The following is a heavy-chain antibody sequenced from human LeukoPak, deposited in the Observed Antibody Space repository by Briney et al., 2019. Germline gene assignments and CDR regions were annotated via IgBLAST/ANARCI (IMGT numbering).Heavy chain of an antibody. CDR1: GFTFSSTW. CDR2: IKGDGSEK. CDR3: VTGIFSSGY. J-gene: IGHJ4*02. D-gene: IGHD6-19*01. Sequence: PGGSLRLSCAASGFTFSSTWMSRVRQAPGIGLEWVASIKGDGSEKTYVDSVKGRFTVSRDNAKNSLYLQMDSLGADDTAVYYCVTGIFSSGYWGQGTQVTVSS. V-gene: IGHV3-7*05.